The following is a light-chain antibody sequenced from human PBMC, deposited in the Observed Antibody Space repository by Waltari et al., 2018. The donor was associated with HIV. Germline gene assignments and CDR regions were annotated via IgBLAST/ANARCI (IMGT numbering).Light chain of an antibody. CDR2: GKN. CDR3: NSRDSSGNHLV. Sequence: SSELTQDPAVSVALGQTVRITCQGDSLRSYYASWYQQKQGQAPVLVIFGKNNRPSGIPDRCSGSYSGNTASLTITGAQAEDEADYYCNSRDSSGNHLVFGGGTKLTVL. CDR1: SLRSYY. J-gene: IGLJ2*01. V-gene: IGLV3-19*01.